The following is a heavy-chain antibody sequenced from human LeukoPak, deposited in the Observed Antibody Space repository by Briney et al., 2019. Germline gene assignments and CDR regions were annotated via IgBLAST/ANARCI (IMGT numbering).Heavy chain of an antibody. D-gene: IGHD5-12*01. J-gene: IGHJ4*02. CDR2: ISYDGSNK. Sequence: GGSLRLSCAASGFTLSSYAMHWVRQAPGKGLEWVAVISYDGSNKYYADSVKGRFTISRDNSKNTLYLQMNSLRAEDTAVYYCATGGRGYSGYDYGFDYWGQGTLVTVSS. V-gene: IGHV3-30*04. CDR1: GFTLSSYA. CDR3: ATGGRGYSGYDYGFDY.